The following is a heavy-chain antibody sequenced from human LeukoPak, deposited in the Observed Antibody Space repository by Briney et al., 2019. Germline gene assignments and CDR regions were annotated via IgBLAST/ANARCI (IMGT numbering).Heavy chain of an antibody. CDR2: INPNSGGT. V-gene: IGHV1-2*02. J-gene: IGHJ4*02. CDR1: GYTFTGYY. D-gene: IGHD4-17*01. CDR3: ARSRNLRASFDY. Sequence: ASVKVSCKASGYTFTGYYMHWVRQAPGQGLEWMGWINPNSGGTNYAQKFQGRDTMTRDTSISTACMELSRLRSDDTAVYYCARSRNLRASFDYWGQGTLVTVSS.